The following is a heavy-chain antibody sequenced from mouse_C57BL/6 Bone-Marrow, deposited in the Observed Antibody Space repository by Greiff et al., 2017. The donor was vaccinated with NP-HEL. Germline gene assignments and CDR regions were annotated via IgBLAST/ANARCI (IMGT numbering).Heavy chain of an antibody. J-gene: IGHJ3*01. CDR2: IYPGDGDT. Sequence: VQLQQSGAELVKPGASVKISCKASGYAFSSYWMNWVKQRPGKGLEWIGQIYPGDGDTNYNGKFKGKATLTADESSSTAYMQLSSLTSEDSAVYFCAREGWDPWFAYWGQGTLVTVSA. D-gene: IGHD3-3*01. CDR3: AREGWDPWFAY. CDR1: GYAFSSYW. V-gene: IGHV1-80*01.